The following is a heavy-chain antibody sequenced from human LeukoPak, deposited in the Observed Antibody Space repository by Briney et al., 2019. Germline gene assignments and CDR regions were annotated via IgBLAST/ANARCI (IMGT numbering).Heavy chain of an antibody. V-gene: IGHV3-30*02. CDR1: GFTFSSYG. J-gene: IGHJ6*03. CDR3: TKDGGALWFGELGGDYYYYMDV. Sequence: GGSLRLSCAASGFTFSSYGTHWVRHAQGTGLGWVAFIRYDGSNKYYVDSVKGRFHITRDNYKNTLYLQMNSLTAEDTAVYYCTKDGGALWFGELGGDYYYYMDVWGKGTTVTVSS. CDR2: IRYDGSNK. D-gene: IGHD3-10*01.